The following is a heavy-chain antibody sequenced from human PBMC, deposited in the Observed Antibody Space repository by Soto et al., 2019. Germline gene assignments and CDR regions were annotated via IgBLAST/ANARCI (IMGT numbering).Heavy chain of an antibody. D-gene: IGHD6-19*01. CDR2: ISGSGGST. CDR3: AKDPRSGGWYEGGDFDY. Sequence: EVQLLESGGGLVQPGGSLRLSCAASGFTFSSYAMSWVRQAPGKGLEWVSAISGSGGSTYYADSVKGRFTISRDNSKNTLYLQMNSLRAEDTAVYYCAKDPRSGGWYEGGDFDYWGQGTLVTVSS. CDR1: GFTFSSYA. J-gene: IGHJ4*02. V-gene: IGHV3-23*01.